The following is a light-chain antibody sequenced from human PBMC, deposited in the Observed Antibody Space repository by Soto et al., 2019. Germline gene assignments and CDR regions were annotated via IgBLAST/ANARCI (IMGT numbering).Light chain of an antibody. CDR2: AAS. CDR3: RQSYSTPLT. Sequence: DIQISPSPSTLSASVGDRVTITCLASQSISSWLAWYQQKPGKAPKLLIYAASSLQSGVPSRFSGSGSGTDFTLTISSLQPEDFATYYCRQSYSTPLTFGQGTKVDIK. CDR1: QSISSW. J-gene: IGKJ1*01. V-gene: IGKV1-39*01.